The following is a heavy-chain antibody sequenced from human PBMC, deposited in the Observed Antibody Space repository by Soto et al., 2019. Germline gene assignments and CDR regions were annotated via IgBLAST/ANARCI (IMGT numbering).Heavy chain of an antibody. Sequence: QVQLQESGPGLVKPSETLSLTCTVSGASITTYYWNWIRQSPGKGLEWIGNMFYSGTIRYNPSLKSRRTLAADTSTNTIYLKMSSMTAADTAVYYCVAGNDYWGQGTLVTVSS. D-gene: IGHD6-19*01. V-gene: IGHV4-59*01. CDR3: VAGNDY. CDR1: GASITTYY. CDR2: MFYSGTI. J-gene: IGHJ4*02.